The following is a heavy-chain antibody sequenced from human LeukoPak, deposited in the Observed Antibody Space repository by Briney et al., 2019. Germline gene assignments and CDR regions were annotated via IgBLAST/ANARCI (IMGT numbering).Heavy chain of an antibody. J-gene: IGHJ3*02. CDR1: GGSISSYY. CDR3: ARINYDGAFDI. V-gene: IGHV4-4*07. CDR2: IYTRGST. Sequence: SETLSLTCTVSGGSISSYYWSWIRQPAGKGLEWIGRIYTRGSTNYNPSLKSRVTMSVDTSKNQFSLKLSSVTAADTAVNYCARINYDGAFDIWGQGTMVTVSS. D-gene: IGHD3-3*01.